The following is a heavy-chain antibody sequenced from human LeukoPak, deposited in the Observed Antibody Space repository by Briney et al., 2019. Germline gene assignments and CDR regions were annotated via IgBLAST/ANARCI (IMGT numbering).Heavy chain of an antibody. CDR3: ARDRYSSSSRYYYGMDV. V-gene: IGHV1-69*04. CDR2: ILPIFGIA. Sequence: ASVKVSCKASGGTFSSYAISWVRQAPGQGLEWMGRILPIFGIANYAQNFQGRVTITADKSTSTAFMELSSLRSEDTAVYFCARDRYSSSSRYYYGMDVWGQGTTVTVSS. CDR1: GGTFSSYA. J-gene: IGHJ6*02. D-gene: IGHD6-6*01.